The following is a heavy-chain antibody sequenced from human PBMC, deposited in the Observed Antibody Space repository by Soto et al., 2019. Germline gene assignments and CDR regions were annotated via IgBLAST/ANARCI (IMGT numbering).Heavy chain of an antibody. CDR3: AKGRIVVVVAAQAFDI. CDR1: GFTFSSYW. D-gene: IGHD2-15*01. CDR2: INSDGSST. J-gene: IGHJ3*02. V-gene: IGHV3-74*01. Sequence: AGGSLRLSCAASGFTFSSYWMHWVRQAPGKGLVWVSRINSDGSSTSYADSVKGRFTISRDNAKNTLYLQMNSLRAEDTAVYYCAKGRIVVVVAAQAFDIWGQGTMVTVSS.